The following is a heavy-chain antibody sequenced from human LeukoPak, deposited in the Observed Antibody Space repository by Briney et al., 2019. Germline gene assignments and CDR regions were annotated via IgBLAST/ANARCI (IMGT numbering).Heavy chain of an antibody. V-gene: IGHV4-34*01. CDR2: INHSGST. J-gene: IGHJ4*02. CDR3: ARHIPPLYYYDSSGYYPYYFDY. Sequence: PSETLSLTCAVYGGSFSGYYWSWIRQPPGRGLEWIGEINHSGSTNYNPSLKSRVTISVDTPKNQFSLKLSSVTAADTAVYYCARHIPPLYYYDSSGYYPYYFDYWGQGTLVTVSS. CDR1: GGSFSGYY. D-gene: IGHD3-22*01.